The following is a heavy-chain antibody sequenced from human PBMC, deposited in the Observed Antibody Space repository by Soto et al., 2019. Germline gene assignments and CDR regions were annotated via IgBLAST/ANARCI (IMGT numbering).Heavy chain of an antibody. Sequence: PGGSLRLSCAASGFTVSSKYMSWVRQAPGKGLEWVSLIQSGGPTYYADSVKGRFTISRDTSENTLHLQMDSLRAEDTAVYYCARDDVLCDGGRCYGVPLDVWRKGTKVTVSS. J-gene: IGHJ6*04. CDR2: IQSGGPT. D-gene: IGHD2-15*01. V-gene: IGHV3-66*01. CDR3: ARDDVLCDGGRCYGVPLDV. CDR1: GFTVSSKY.